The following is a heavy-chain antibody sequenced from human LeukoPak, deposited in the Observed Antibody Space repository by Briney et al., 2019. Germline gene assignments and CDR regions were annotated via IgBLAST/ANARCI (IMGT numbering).Heavy chain of an antibody. CDR2: IYARGNT. D-gene: IGHD2-2*01. CDR1: GGSTSTVAYY. CDR3: VRDRSSGDAFDI. J-gene: IGHJ3*02. Sequence: SQTLSLTCTVSGGSTSTVAYYWSWTRQPAGKGLEWIGRIYARGNTNYNPSLESRVAMSLDTSKNQFSLKLPSVTAADTAVYFCVRDRSSGDAFDIWGQGTVVTV. V-gene: IGHV4-61*02.